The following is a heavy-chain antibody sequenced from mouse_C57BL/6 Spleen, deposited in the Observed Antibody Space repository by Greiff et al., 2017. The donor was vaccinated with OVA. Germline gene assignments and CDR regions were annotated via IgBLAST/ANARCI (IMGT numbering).Heavy chain of an antibody. Sequence: EVMLVESGGGLVKPGGSLKLSCAASGFTFSSYTMSWVRQTPEKRLEWVATISGGGGNTYYPDSVKGRCTISRDNAKNTLYLQMSSLRSEDTALYYCARHTYFDYWGQGTTLTVSS. CDR2: ISGGGGNT. CDR1: GFTFSSYT. V-gene: IGHV5-9*01. J-gene: IGHJ2*01. CDR3: ARHTYFDY.